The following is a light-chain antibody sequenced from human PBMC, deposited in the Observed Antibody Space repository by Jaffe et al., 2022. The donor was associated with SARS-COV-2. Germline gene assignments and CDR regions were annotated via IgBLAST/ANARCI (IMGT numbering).Light chain of an antibody. CDR2: DDS. Sequence: SYVLTQPPSVSVAPGQTASLTCGGNKIGSESVHWYQLKPGQAPVLVVHDDSDRPSGIPERFSGSNSGNTATLTISRVEDGDEADYYCQVWDSTSDQVVFGGGTKLTVL. V-gene: IGLV3-21*02. CDR1: KIGSES. CDR3: QVWDSTSDQVV. J-gene: IGLJ2*01.